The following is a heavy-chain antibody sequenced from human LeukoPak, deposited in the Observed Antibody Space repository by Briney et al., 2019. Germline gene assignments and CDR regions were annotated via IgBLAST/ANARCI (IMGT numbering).Heavy chain of an antibody. V-gene: IGHV3-23*01. CDR1: GFTFSDYY. CDR2: ISGSGGST. J-gene: IGHJ4*02. CDR3: AKGYSYGTDY. Sequence: PGGSLRLSCAASGFTFSDYYMSWIRQAPGKGLEWVSAISGSGGSTYYADSVKGRFTISRDNSKNTLYLQMNSLRAEDTAVYYCAKGYSYGTDYWGQGALVTVSS. D-gene: IGHD5-12*01.